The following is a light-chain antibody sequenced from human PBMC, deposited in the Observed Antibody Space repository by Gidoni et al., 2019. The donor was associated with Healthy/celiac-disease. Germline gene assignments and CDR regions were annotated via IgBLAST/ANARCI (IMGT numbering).Light chain of an antibody. CDR3: QQYNNWPPLT. CDR2: AAS. V-gene: IGKV3-15*01. CDR1: QSDSSN. J-gene: IGKJ4*01. Sequence: ETVMTQSPATLSVSTGERATLSCRASQSDSSNLAWYQQKPGQAPRLLIYAASTRATGIPARFSGSGSGTEFTLTISSLQSEDFAVYYCQQYNNWPPLTFGGGTQVEIK.